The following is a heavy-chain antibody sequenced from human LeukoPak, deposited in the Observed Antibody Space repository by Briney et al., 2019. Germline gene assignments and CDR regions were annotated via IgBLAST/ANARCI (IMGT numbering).Heavy chain of an antibody. Sequence: GGSLRLSCSASGFTFNTYAMHWVRQAPGKGLEYVSGISTSGHIHYADSVKGRFTISRDNSQNTLYLQMGSLRPEDTAVYYCAKDLGRYRNNFFDYWGQGNLVTVSS. CDR3: AKDLGRYRNNFFDY. D-gene: IGHD1-26*01. J-gene: IGHJ4*02. V-gene: IGHV3-64D*06. CDR1: GFTFNTYA. CDR2: ISTSGHI.